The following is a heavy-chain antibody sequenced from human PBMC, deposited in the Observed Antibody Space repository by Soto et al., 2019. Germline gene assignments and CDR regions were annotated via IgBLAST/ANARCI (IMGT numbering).Heavy chain of an antibody. CDR1: GYSFSNYW. CDR3: ARHGYNLGYYYFDY. D-gene: IGHD5-18*01. V-gene: IGHV5-51*01. Sequence: PGESLKISCKVSGYSFSNYWIGWVRQMPGKGLEWMGIIYPDDSDTRYSLSFQGQVTISADKSISTAYLQWSSLKASDTAMYYCARHGYNLGYYYFDYWGQGTLVTVSS. J-gene: IGHJ4*02. CDR2: IYPDDSDT.